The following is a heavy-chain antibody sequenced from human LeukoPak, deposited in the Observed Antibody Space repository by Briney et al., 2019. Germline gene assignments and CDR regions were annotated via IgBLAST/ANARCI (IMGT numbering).Heavy chain of an antibody. CDR1: GYSISSGYY. CDR3: ARGNYDILTGYYNAFDI. J-gene: IGHJ3*02. V-gene: IGHV4-38-2*01. D-gene: IGHD3-9*01. CDR2: IYHSGNT. Sequence: SETLSLTCAVSGYSISSGYYWGWIRQPPGKGLEWIGSIYHSGNTNYNPSRKSRVTISVDTSKNQFSLKLNSVTAADTAVYYCARGNYDILTGYYNAFDIWGQGTMVTVSS.